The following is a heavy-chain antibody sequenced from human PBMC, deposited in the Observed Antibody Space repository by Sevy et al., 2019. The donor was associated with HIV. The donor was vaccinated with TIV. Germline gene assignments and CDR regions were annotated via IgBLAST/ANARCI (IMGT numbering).Heavy chain of an antibody. CDR3: ARVSSIYYDRGYFYAMDV. D-gene: IGHD3-22*01. CDR2: INQDGGEK. V-gene: IGHV3-7*01. Sequence: GGSPRLSCAASRFTFNSYWMTWVRQAPGKGLEWVANINQDGGEKYHLDSVKGRFTISRDNAKNSLFLQMNSLRAEDSAVYFCARVSSIYYDRGYFYAMDVWGQGTTVTVSS. J-gene: IGHJ6*02. CDR1: RFTFNSYW.